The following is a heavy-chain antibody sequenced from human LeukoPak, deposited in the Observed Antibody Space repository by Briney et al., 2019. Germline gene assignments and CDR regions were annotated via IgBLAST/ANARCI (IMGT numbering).Heavy chain of an antibody. D-gene: IGHD4-17*01. Sequence: GGSLRLSCAASGFTFSGSAMHWVRQASGKGLEWVGRIRSKANSYATAYAASVKGRFTISRDDSKNTAYLQMNSLKTEDTAVYYCTRLPIPSEVIYGDGGEGYWGQGTLVTVSS. J-gene: IGHJ4*02. CDR1: GFTFSGSA. CDR2: IRSKANSYAT. V-gene: IGHV3-73*01. CDR3: TRLPIPSEVIYGDGGEGY.